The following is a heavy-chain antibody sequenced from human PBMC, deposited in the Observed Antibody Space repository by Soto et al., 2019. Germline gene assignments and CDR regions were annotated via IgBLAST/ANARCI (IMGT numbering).Heavy chain of an antibody. CDR3: ARFLDIVATIYY. J-gene: IGHJ4*02. V-gene: IGHV4-31*02. CDR2: IYYSGST. CDR1: GGSISSGGYY. Sequence: SETLSLTCTVSGGSISSGGYYWSWFRQHPGKGLEWIGYIYYSGSTYYNPSLKSRVTISVDTSKNQFSLKLSSVTAADTAVYYCARFLDIVATIYYWGQGTLVTVSS. D-gene: IGHD5-12*01.